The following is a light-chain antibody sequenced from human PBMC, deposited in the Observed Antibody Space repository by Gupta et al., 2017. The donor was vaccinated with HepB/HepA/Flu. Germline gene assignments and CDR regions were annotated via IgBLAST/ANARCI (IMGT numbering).Light chain of an antibody. CDR3: QQRINLPCT. J-gene: IGKJ2*02. V-gene: IGKV6-21*01. CDR1: QSIGST. Sequence: EIVLTQSPDFQSVTPKEKVTITCRASQSIGSTLHWYQQKAEQSPKLLIKHASQHVSGVPSRFSGSGSGTDFTLTITGLEAEDAATYYCQQRINLPCTFGQGTKLEIK. CDR2: HAS.